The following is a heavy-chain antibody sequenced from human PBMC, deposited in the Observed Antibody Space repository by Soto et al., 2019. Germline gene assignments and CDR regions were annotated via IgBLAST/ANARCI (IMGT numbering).Heavy chain of an antibody. D-gene: IGHD6-6*01. J-gene: IGHJ6*02. V-gene: IGHV4-31*03. CDR2: NYYSGIT. Sequence: PSETLSLTCTVSGGSISSGGYYWTWIRQHPGKGLEWIGYNYYSGITYYNPSLKSRVTISLDTSKNQFSLKLSSVTAADTAVYYCARGSSIAGPYYGMDVRGQGTTVTVSS. CDR3: ARGSSIAGPYYGMDV. CDR1: GGSISSGGYY.